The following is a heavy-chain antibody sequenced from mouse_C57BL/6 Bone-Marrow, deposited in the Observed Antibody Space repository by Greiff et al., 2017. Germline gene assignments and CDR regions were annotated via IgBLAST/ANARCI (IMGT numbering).Heavy chain of an antibody. V-gene: IGHV1-7*01. CDR2: INPSSGYT. Sequence: QVQLQQSGAELAKPGASVKLSCKASGYTFTSYWMHWVKQRPGQGLEWIGYINPSSGYTKYNQKFKDKDTLTADKSSSTAYMQLSSLTYEESAVYYCARFYDGSSYAMDYWGQGTSVTVSS. D-gene: IGHD1-1*01. CDR3: ARFYDGSSYAMDY. J-gene: IGHJ4*01. CDR1: GYTFTSYW.